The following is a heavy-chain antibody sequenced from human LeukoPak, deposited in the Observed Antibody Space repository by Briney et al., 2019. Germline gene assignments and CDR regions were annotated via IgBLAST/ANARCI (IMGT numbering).Heavy chain of an antibody. V-gene: IGHV1-69*13. D-gene: IGHD2-8*02. CDR1: GGTFSSYA. CDR3: ARDGARSSRVLGYYYYGMDV. CDR2: IIPIFGTA. Sequence: GASVKVSCKASGGTFSSYAISWVRQAPGQGLEWMGGIIPIFGTANYAQKFQDRVTITADESTSTAYMELSSLRSEDTAVYYCARDGARSSRVLGYYYYGMDVWGQGTTVTVSS. J-gene: IGHJ6*02.